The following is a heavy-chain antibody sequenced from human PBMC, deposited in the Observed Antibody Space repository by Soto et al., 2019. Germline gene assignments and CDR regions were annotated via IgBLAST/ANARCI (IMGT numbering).Heavy chain of an antibody. Sequence: EVQLLESGGGLVQPGGSLRLSCAASGFTFSSYAMSWVRQAPGKGLEWVSTINDSGGSTYYADSVKGRCTISRDNSKNTLYLQMNSLSAEDTAVSYCAKDDWNDEIDYWGQGTLVTVSS. CDR1: GFTFSSYA. J-gene: IGHJ4*02. D-gene: IGHD1-1*01. CDR3: AKDDWNDEIDY. V-gene: IGHV3-23*01. CDR2: INDSGGST.